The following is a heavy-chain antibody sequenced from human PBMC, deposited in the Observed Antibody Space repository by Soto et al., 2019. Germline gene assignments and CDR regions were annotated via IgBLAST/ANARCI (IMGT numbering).Heavy chain of an antibody. J-gene: IGHJ4*02. D-gene: IGHD3-10*01. CDR1: GGIFSTYA. Sequence: QVQPVQSGAEVKKPGSSVKVSCKASGGIFSTYAISWLRQAPGQGLEWMGGIIPLFGTPNYAQRFQGRVTITADESTSTAYMELSRLRSEDTAVYYCARDRDDNGSGNYYNRIDFWGQGTLVTVSS. CDR2: IIPLFGTP. V-gene: IGHV1-69*01. CDR3: ARDRDDNGSGNYYNRIDF.